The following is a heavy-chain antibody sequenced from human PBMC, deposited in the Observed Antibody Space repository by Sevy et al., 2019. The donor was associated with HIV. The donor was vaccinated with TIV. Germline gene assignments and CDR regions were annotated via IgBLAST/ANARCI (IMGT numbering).Heavy chain of an antibody. D-gene: IGHD2-21*01. V-gene: IGHV1-18*01. J-gene: IGHJ5*01. CDR2: ISAYSGNT. Sequence: ASVKVSCKASGYTFTTYAISWVRQVPGQGLEWMGWISAYSGNTNYAQRLQGRVTLTTDTSTGTAYMELRSLRSDDTAVYYCARDVDTIRFDSWGQGTLVTVSS. CDR3: ARDVDTIRFDS. CDR1: GYTFTTYA.